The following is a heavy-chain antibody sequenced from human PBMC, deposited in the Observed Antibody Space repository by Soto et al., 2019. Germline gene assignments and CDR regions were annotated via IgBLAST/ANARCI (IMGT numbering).Heavy chain of an antibody. D-gene: IGHD4-17*01. Sequence: QVQLVESGGGVVQPGRSLRLSCAASGFTFSSYGMHWVRQAPGKGLEWVAVISYDGSNKYYADSVKGRFTISRDNSKNTLYLQMNSLRAEDTAVYYCAKNGGYGDYDYYYYGMDVWGQGTTVTVSS. CDR1: GFTFSSYG. CDR3: AKNGGYGDYDYYYYGMDV. J-gene: IGHJ6*02. CDR2: ISYDGSNK. V-gene: IGHV3-30*18.